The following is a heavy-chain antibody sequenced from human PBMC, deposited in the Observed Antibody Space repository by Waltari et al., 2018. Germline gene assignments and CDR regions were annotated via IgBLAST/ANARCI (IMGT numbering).Heavy chain of an antibody. V-gene: IGHV1-2*02. CDR1: GYTFTAFY. J-gene: IGHJ5*01. CDR2: INPKNGGT. Sequence: QVRLMQSGAEVKKPGASVKVSCESSGYTFTAFYIHWVRQVPGQGPEWMGWINPKNGGTNYAQRFRGRITMTRDTSIGSGGTSIGTSYMELRSLTSDDTAMYYCARDWSAGWWFDSWGQGTLVTVSS. D-gene: IGHD2-8*02. CDR3: ARDWSAGWWFDS.